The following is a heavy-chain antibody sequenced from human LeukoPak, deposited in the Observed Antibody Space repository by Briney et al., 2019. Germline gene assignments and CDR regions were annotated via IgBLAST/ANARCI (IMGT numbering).Heavy chain of an antibody. J-gene: IGHJ5*02. D-gene: IGHD3-10*01. V-gene: IGHV1-69*04. Sequence: SVKVSCKASGGTFSSYAISWVRQAPGQGLEWMGRIIPILGIANDAQKFQGRVTITADKSTSTAYMELSSLGSEDTAVYYCARSLIYYGSGSYLRNWFDPWGQGTLVTVSS. CDR3: ARSLIYYGSGSYLRNWFDP. CDR1: GGTFSSYA. CDR2: IIPILGIA.